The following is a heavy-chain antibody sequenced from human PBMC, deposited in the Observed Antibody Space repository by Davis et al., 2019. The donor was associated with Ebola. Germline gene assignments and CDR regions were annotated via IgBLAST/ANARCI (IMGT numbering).Heavy chain of an antibody. V-gene: IGHV5-51*01. CDR2: INPGDSNT. CDR1: GYSFTSYW. Sequence: GESLKISCKGSGYSFTSYWIAWVRQIPGQGLEWMGIINPGDSNTRYNPSFQGQVIISADESISTAYLQWNTLKASDTAIYYCAKYGDLGYCSSDTCYGLYGLDVWGQGTTVTVSS. J-gene: IGHJ6*02. CDR3: AKYGDLGYCSSDTCYGLYGLDV. D-gene: IGHD2-15*01.